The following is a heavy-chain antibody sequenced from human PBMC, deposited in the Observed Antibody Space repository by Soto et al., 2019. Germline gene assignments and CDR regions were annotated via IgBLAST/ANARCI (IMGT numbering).Heavy chain of an antibody. CDR2: IGSRSSTI. CDR3: ARDCGKGYGMDV. J-gene: IGHJ6*02. CDR1: GFTFINYN. Sequence: VQLVESGGGLVQSGGSLRLSCAASGFTFINYNMNWVRQAPGKGLEWVSYIGSRSSTIYYADSMKGRFTISRDNAKNSLYLQMNSLRDEDTAVYYCARDCGKGYGMDVWAKGPRSPSP. V-gene: IGHV3-48*02.